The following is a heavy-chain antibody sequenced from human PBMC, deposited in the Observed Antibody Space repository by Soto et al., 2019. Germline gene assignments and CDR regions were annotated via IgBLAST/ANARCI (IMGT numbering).Heavy chain of an antibody. CDR3: ARGGRGYSYGPTYNWFDP. CDR2: IIPIFGTA. D-gene: IGHD5-18*01. CDR1: GGTFSSYA. Sequence: QVQLVQSGAEVKKPGSSVKVSCKASGGTFSSYAISWVRQAPGQGLEWMGGIIPIFGTANYAHKFQGRVTITADKSTSTAYMELSSLRSEDTAVYYCARGGRGYSYGPTYNWFDPWGQGTLVTVSS. J-gene: IGHJ5*02. V-gene: IGHV1-69*06.